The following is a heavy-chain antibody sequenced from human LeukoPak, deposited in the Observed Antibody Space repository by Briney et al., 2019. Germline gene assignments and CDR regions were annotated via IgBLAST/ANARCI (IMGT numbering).Heavy chain of an antibody. CDR2: INHSGST. J-gene: IGHJ4*02. CDR1: GGSFSGYY. V-gene: IGHV4-34*01. D-gene: IGHD2-8*01. Sequence: SETLSLTCAVYGGSFSGYYWSWIRQPPGKGLEWIGEINHSGSTNYNPSLKSRVTISVDTSKNQFSLKLSSVTAADTAVYYCARHGHPFDYWGQGTLVTVSS. CDR3: ARHGHPFDY.